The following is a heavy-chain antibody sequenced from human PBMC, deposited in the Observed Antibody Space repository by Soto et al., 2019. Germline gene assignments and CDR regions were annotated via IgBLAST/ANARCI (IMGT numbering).Heavy chain of an antibody. Sequence: GGSLRLSCAASGFTFSSYAMSWVRQAPGKGLEWVSAISGSGGSTYYADSVKGRFTISRDNSKNTLYLQMNSLRAEDTAVYYCAKQTWRVPAAMSYFDYWGQGTLVTVSS. CDR1: GFTFSSYA. CDR2: ISGSGGST. CDR3: AKQTWRVPAAMSYFDY. D-gene: IGHD2-2*01. V-gene: IGHV3-23*01. J-gene: IGHJ4*02.